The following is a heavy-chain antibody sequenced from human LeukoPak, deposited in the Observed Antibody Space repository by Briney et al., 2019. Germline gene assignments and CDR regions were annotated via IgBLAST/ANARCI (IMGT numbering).Heavy chain of an antibody. Sequence: GASLKISCEGSGYSITDSWIWWVRQMPGKGVEWMGIIYPGDSDTRYSPSFQGQVTISADKPISTAYLQWSSLKASDTAMYYCARRATTELDYWGQGTLVTVST. D-gene: IGHD1-1*01. V-gene: IGHV5-51*01. CDR1: GYSITDSW. CDR3: ARRATTELDY. CDR2: IYPGDSDT. J-gene: IGHJ4*02.